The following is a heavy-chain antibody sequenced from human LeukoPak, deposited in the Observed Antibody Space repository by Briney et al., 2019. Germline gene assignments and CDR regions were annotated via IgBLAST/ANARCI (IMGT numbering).Heavy chain of an antibody. J-gene: IGHJ5*02. CDR3: ARDLEPGFDP. Sequence: GGSLRLSCAVSGFIVSSSYMTWVRQAPGKGLEWVSVIYGDGSTYYAESVKGRFVISRNNSKNKLYLQLSSLRAEDTAVYYCARDLEPGFDPWGQGTLVTVSS. V-gene: IGHV3-66*01. CDR1: GFIVSSSY. D-gene: IGHD5-24*01. CDR2: IYGDGST.